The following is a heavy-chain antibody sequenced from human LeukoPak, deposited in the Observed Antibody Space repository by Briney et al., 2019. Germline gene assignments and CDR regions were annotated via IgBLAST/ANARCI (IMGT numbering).Heavy chain of an antibody. V-gene: IGHV4-34*01. D-gene: IGHD6-25*01. CDR3: ARAAPRNAGWSDP. J-gene: IGHJ5*02. Sequence: SETLSLTCAVYGGSFSGYYWSWIRQPPGKGLEWIGEINHSGSTNYNPSLKSRVTISVDTSKNQFSLKLSSVTAADTAVYYCARAAPRNAGWSDPWGQGTLVTVSS. CDR1: GGSFSGYY. CDR2: INHSGST.